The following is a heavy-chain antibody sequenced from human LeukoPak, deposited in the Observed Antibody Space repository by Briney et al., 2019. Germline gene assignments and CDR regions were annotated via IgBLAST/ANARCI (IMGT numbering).Heavy chain of an antibody. D-gene: IGHD3-10*01. CDR2: IYYSGGT. J-gene: IGHJ6*03. Sequence: PSETLSLTCKVSGDSICSGGYYWGWIRQPPGKGLQWVASIYYSGGTFYNPSLKSRVTISVDTSKNQFSLRLNSMTAADTAVYYCARDVRVRGVVGYFYQYMDVWGKGTTVTVSS. CDR1: GDSICSGGYY. CDR3: ARDVRVRGVVGYFYQYMDV. V-gene: IGHV4-39*07.